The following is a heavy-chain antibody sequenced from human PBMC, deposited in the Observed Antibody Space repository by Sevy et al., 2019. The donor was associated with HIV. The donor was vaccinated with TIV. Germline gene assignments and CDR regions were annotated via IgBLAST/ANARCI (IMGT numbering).Heavy chain of an antibody. D-gene: IGHD3-10*01. V-gene: IGHV3-23*01. CDR3: VKEGRDDFIPYLDF. J-gene: IGHJ4*02. CDR2: VSRNGGTP. CDR1: GFTFGGYM. Sequence: GGSLRLSCAGSGFTFGGYMMNWVRQAPGRGLEWVGRVSRNGGTPEYGDYPMGRFTISRDNSKNTVYLQLKELRAEDTALYYCVKEGRDDFIPYLDFWGQGILVTVSS.